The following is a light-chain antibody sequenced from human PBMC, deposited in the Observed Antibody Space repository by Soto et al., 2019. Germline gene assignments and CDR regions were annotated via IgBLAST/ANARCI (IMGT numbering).Light chain of an antibody. CDR3: QQYGSAFT. CDR1: QSVSSSY. J-gene: IGKJ3*01. CDR2: GAS. V-gene: IGKV3-20*01. Sequence: EIVLTQSPGTLSLSPGERATLSCRASQSVSSSYLAWYQQKPGQAPRLLIYGASSRATGIPDRFSGSGSGTYFTLTISRLEPEDFAVYYCQQYGSAFTFGPGTKMDIK.